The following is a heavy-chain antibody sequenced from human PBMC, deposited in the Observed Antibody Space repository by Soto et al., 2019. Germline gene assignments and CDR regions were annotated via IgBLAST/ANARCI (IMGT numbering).Heavy chain of an antibody. CDR2: YSGST. J-gene: IGHJ4*02. CDR3: ARGGRYFDWLLRY. CDR1: GGSISSYY. Sequence: PSETLSLTCTVSGGSISSYYWSWIRQPPGKGLEWIGYYSGSTNYNPSLKSRVTISVDTSKNQFSLKLSSVTAADTAVYYCARGGRYFDWLLRYWGQGTLVTVSS. V-gene: IGHV4-59*01. D-gene: IGHD3-9*01.